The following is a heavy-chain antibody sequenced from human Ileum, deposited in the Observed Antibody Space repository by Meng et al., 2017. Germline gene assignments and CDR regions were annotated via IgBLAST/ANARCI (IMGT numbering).Heavy chain of an antibody. D-gene: IGHD1-26*01. J-gene: IGHJ5*02. CDR1: GFTFNFYS. CDR2: ISYDGSNK. Sequence: GGSLRLSCTASGFTFNFYSMHWVRQAPGKGLEWVAVISYDGSNKYYADSVKGRFTISRDNSKNTLFLQMNSLKPEETAVYYCARGVRGWDLPFAGEGSPNHWGQGTVVTVSS. V-gene: IGHV3-30*01. CDR3: ARGVRGWDLPFAGEGSPNH.